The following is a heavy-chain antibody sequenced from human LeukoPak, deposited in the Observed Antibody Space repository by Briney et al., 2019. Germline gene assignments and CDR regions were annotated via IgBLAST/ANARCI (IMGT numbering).Heavy chain of an antibody. Sequence: SETLSLTCTVSGGSISNYCWYWMRQPPGKGLEWIAYTYYSGNPNYNPSLKSRATISVDTSKNQFSLKLSSVTAADTAVYYCAKGGPEASAGLSWFDPWGQGTLVTVSS. D-gene: IGHD1-14*01. V-gene: IGHV4-59*01. CDR1: GGSISNYC. CDR2: TYYSGNP. CDR3: AKGGPEASAGLSWFDP. J-gene: IGHJ5*02.